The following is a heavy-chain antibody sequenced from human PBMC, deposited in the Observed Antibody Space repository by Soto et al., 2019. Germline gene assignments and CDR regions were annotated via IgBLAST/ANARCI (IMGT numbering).Heavy chain of an antibody. V-gene: IGHV3-33*01. CDR2: IWYDGSNK. Sequence: PGGSMRISCAASRFTFSSDGMHWVRKDPGKGLEWVAVIWYDGSNKYYADSVKGRFTISRDNSKNTLYLQMNSLRAEDTAVYYCARDRVTILWSYGMDVWGQGTTVTVSS. CDR3: ARDRVTILWSYGMDV. CDR1: RFTFSSDG. D-gene: IGHD3-3*01. J-gene: IGHJ6*02.